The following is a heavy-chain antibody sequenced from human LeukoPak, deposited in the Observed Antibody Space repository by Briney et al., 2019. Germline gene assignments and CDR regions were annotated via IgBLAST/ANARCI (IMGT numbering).Heavy chain of an antibody. J-gene: IGHJ4*02. Sequence: GSLRLSCAASGFTFDDYGMSWIRQPPGKGLEWVGEINHRGNTNYNPSLKSRVTMSVDTSKNHFSLNLTSVTAADTAAYYCARPLRGEWGYFEYWGQGLLVTVSS. CDR2: INHRGNT. V-gene: IGHV4-34*01. CDR1: GFTFDDYG. D-gene: IGHD3-16*01. CDR3: ARPLRGEWGYFEY.